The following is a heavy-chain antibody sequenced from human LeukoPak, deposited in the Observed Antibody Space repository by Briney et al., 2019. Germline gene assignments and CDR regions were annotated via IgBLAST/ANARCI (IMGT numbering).Heavy chain of an antibody. CDR1: GFTFRSYG. D-gene: IGHD7-27*01. Sequence: GGSLRLSCAASGFTFRSYGMHWVRQPPGKGLEWVAVIWYDGGNKYYVDSVKGRFTMSRDNSKNMLYLQMNSLRAEDTAVYYCTRDWAGAFDVWGQGTMVIVSS. CDR2: IWYDGGNK. V-gene: IGHV3-33*01. CDR3: TRDWAGAFDV. J-gene: IGHJ3*01.